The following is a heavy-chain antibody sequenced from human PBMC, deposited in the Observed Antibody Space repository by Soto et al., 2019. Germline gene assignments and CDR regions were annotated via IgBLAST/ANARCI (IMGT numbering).Heavy chain of an antibody. CDR1: VFTVSSNY. V-gene: IGHV3-53*01. CDR2: IYAGGTT. Sequence: WGSLRLSCSASVFTVSSNYMSWFRQAPGKGLEWVSVIYAGGTTYYADSVKGRFTISRHDFMNTLYLQMKSLTAEDSAVYYCARGFPSMTYFGEYYFDFWGQGALVTVSS. CDR3: ARGFPSMTYFGEYYFDF. J-gene: IGHJ4*02. D-gene: IGHD3-16*01.